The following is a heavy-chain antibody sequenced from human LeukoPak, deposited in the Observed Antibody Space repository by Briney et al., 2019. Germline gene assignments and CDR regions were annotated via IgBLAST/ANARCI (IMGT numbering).Heavy chain of an antibody. CDR1: GGSISSYY. D-gene: IGHD3-22*01. J-gene: IGHJ4*02. Sequence: SETLSLTCTVSGGSISSYYWSWIRQPPGKGLEWIGYIYYSGSTNYNPSLKSRVTISVDTSKNQFSPKLSSVTAADTAVYYCARRASYDSSGYFDYWGQGTLVTVSS. CDR2: IYYSGST. V-gene: IGHV4-59*08. CDR3: ARRASYDSSGYFDY.